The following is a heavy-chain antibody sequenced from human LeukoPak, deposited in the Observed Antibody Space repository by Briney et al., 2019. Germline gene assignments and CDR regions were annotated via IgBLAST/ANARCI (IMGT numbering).Heavy chain of an antibody. CDR2: TYYRSKWYT. Sequence: SQTLSLTCAISGDTVSSNTAAWIWIRQSPSRGLECLGRTYYRSKWYTEYAVSVKSRMTINADTSKSQFSLQLNSVTPEDTAVYYCARDRGASGWLDYWDQGALVTVSS. V-gene: IGHV6-1*01. CDR1: GDTVSSNTAA. CDR3: ARDRGASGWLDY. J-gene: IGHJ4*02. D-gene: IGHD6-19*01.